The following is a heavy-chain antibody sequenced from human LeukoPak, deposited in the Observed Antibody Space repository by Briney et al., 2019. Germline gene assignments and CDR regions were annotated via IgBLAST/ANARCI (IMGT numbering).Heavy chain of an antibody. CDR1: GGTFSSYA. Sequence: GASVKVSCKASGGTFSSYAISWVRQAPGQGLEWMGGIIPIFGTANYAQKFQGRVTITADESTSTAYMELSSLRSEDMAVYYCARDYYDSSGVLTDYWGQGTLVTVSS. J-gene: IGHJ4*02. V-gene: IGHV1-69*13. CDR2: IIPIFGTA. CDR3: ARDYYDSSGVLTDY. D-gene: IGHD3-22*01.